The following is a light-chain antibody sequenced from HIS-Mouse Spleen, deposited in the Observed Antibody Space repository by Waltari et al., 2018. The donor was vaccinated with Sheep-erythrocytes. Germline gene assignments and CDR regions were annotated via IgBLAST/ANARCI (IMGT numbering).Light chain of an antibody. CDR3: CSYAGSYNHV. CDR1: TRDVGGYNY. V-gene: IGLV2-11*01. Sequence: QSALTQPRSVSGSPGQSVTISCPGTTRDVGGYNYVSWYQQHSGKAPKLMIYDVIKRPSGVPDRFSGSKSGNTASLTISGLQAEDEADYYCCSYAGSYNHVFATGTKVTVL. CDR2: DVI. J-gene: IGLJ1*01.